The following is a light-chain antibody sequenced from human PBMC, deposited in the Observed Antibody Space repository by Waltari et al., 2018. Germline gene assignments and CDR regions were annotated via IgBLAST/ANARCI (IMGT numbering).Light chain of an antibody. Sequence: EIVMTQSPATLSVSPGERATLSCRASQSVSSNLAWYQQKPGQAPRLRIYGASTRANGIPARFSVSGYGTEFTLTISSMQSEDFAVYYCQQYNNWPPDTFGQGTKLEIK. J-gene: IGKJ2*01. CDR3: QQYNNWPPDT. CDR1: QSVSSN. V-gene: IGKV3-15*01. CDR2: GAS.